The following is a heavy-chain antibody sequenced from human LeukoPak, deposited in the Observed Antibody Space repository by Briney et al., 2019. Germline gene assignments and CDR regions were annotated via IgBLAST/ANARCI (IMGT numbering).Heavy chain of an antibody. J-gene: IGHJ4*02. V-gene: IGHV1-69*13. CDR1: GGTFSKYA. CDR3: ARVSEMWELLSYFDF. D-gene: IGHD1-26*01. CDR2: IIPISGTA. Sequence: SVKVSCKASGGTFSKYAISWVRQAPGQGLEWMGGIIPISGTANYAQKFQGRITITADESTSTAYMELSSLKSEDTAVYFCARVSEMWELLSYFDFWARELWSPCPQ.